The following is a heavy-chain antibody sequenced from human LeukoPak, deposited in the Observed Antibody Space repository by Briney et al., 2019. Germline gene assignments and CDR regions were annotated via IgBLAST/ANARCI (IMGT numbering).Heavy chain of an antibody. J-gene: IGHJ4*02. CDR2: ISYDGRTK. V-gene: IGHV3-30*18. Sequence: PGRSLRLSCAASGFTFSTYGMHWVRQAPGKGLEWVAVISYDGRTKYYGDSVKGRFTISRDNSKNTLDLQMNSLRAEDTAVYYCAKELHKTTWYSHGGQGTLVTVSS. CDR3: AKELHKTTWYSH. D-gene: IGHD2-15*01. CDR1: GFTFSTYG.